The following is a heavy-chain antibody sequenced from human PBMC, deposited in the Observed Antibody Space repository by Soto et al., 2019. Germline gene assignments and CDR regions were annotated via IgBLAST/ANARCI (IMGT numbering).Heavy chain of an antibody. CDR1: GYTFTSYG. CDR3: ARRGYSGYDPADYYYYGMDV. Sequence: RASVKVSCKASGYTFTSYGISWVRQAPGQGLEWMGWISAYNGNTNYAQKLQGRVTMTTDTSTSTAYMELRSLRSDDTAVYYCARRGYSGYDPADYYYYGMDVWGQGTTVTVSS. J-gene: IGHJ6*02. V-gene: IGHV1-18*01. CDR2: ISAYNGNT. D-gene: IGHD5-12*01.